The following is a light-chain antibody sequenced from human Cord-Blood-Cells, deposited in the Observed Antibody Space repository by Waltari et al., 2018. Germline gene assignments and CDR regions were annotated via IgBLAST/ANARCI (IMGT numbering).Light chain of an antibody. V-gene: IGLV1-44*01. CDR1: SPNIGSNT. CDR2: SNN. CDR3: AAWDDSLNGLV. Sequence: QSVLTQPPSASGTPGQRVTISCSGSSPNIGSNTLNWYQQLPGTAPKLLIHSNNQRPSGVPDRCSGSKSGTSASLAISGLQSEEEADYYCAAWDDSLNGLVFGGGTKLTVL. J-gene: IGLJ2*01.